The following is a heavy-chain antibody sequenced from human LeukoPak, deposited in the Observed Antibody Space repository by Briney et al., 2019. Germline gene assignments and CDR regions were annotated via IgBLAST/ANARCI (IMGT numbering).Heavy chain of an antibody. Sequence: ASVKVSCKASGYTFTGYYMHWVRQAPGQGLEWMGWINPNSGGTNYAQKFQGRVTMTRDTSISTAYMELSRLRSDDTAVYYCARAQRVYYDFWSGYYFDYWGQGTLVTVSS. V-gene: IGHV1-2*02. J-gene: IGHJ4*02. D-gene: IGHD3-3*01. CDR2: INPNSGGT. CDR1: GYTFTGYY. CDR3: ARAQRVYYDFWSGYYFDY.